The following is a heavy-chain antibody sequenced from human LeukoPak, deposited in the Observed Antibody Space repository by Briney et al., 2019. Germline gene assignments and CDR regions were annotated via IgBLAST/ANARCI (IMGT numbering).Heavy chain of an antibody. V-gene: IGHV3-7*03. CDR2: IKEDGSEK. CDR3: ARDKTYSSSWYGYDY. CDR1: EFTFSIYW. Sequence: GGSLRLSCAASEFTFSIYWMSWVRQAPGEGLEWVANIKEDGSEKYYVDSVKGRFTISRDNARNSLYLQMNSLRAEDTAVYYCARDKTYSSSWYGYDYWGRGTLVTVSS. D-gene: IGHD6-13*01. J-gene: IGHJ4*02.